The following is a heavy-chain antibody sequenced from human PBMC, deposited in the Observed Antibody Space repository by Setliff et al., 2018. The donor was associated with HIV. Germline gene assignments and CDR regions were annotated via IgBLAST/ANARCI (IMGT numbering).Heavy chain of an antibody. Sequence: LSLTCTVSGGSISSGYYWGWIRQPPGKGLEWIGSIYHSGSTYYNPSLKSRVTISVDTSKNQFSLKLSSVTAADTAVYYCARMYSGYDWSPAGARTRYFDYWGQGTLVTVSS. CDR2: IYHSGST. D-gene: IGHD5-12*01. CDR3: ARMYSGYDWSPAGARTRYFDY. CDR1: GGSISSGYY. J-gene: IGHJ4*02. V-gene: IGHV4-38-2*02.